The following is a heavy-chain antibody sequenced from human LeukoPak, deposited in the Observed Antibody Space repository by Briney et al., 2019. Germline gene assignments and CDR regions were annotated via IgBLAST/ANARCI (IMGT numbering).Heavy chain of an antibody. D-gene: IGHD6-13*01. CDR1: GFTFSTSW. CDR3: VKDLSTSWYYFDY. V-gene: IGHV3-74*01. J-gene: IGHJ4*02. CDR2: INSDGSST. Sequence: GGSLRLSCAASGFTFSTSWMHWVRQAPGKGLVWVSRINSDGSSTNYADSVEGRFTISRDNAKITLYLQMNSLRAEDTAVYYCVKDLSTSWYYFDYWGQGSLVTVSS.